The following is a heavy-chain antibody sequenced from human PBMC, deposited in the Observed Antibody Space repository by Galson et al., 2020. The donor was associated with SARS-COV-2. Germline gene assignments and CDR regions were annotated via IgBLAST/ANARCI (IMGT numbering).Heavy chain of an antibody. V-gene: IGHV3-7*01. Sequence: GGSLRLSCAASGFTFSSYWMSWVRQAPGKGLEWVANIKQDGSEKYYVDSVKGRFTISRDNAKNSLYLQMNSLRAEDTAVYYCARDRGDVLMVYAIAAFDIWGQGTMVTVSS. D-gene: IGHD2-8*01. CDR1: GFTFSSYW. J-gene: IGHJ3*02. CDR3: ARDRGDVLMVYAIAAFDI. CDR2: IKQDGSEK.